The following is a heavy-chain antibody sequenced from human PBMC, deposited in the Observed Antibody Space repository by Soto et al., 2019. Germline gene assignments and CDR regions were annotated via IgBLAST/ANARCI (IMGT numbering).Heavy chain of an antibody. D-gene: IGHD6-13*01. V-gene: IGHV4-59*01. CDR2: IYYSGST. J-gene: IGHJ4*02. CDR3: ARLWYSSSD. Sequence: QVQLQESGPGLVKPSETLSLTCTVSGGSISSYYWSWIRQPPGKGLEWIGYIYYSGSTNYNPSLKSRVTISVDTSKNQFSLKLSSVTAADTAVYYCARLWYSSSDWGQGTLVTVSS. CDR1: GGSISSYY.